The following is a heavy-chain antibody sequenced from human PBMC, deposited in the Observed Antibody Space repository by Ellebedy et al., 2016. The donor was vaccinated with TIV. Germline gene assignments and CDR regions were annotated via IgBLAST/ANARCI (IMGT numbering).Heavy chain of an antibody. CDR3: AAFPYLSSSSAY. D-gene: IGHD6-6*01. CDR2: INPNSGGT. V-gene: IGHV1-2*02. Sequence: ASVKVSCKASGYTFTGYYMHWVRQAPGQGLEWMGWINPNSGGTNYAQKFQGRVILTRDTSTNAAYVELSSLTSDDTAVYYCAAFPYLSSSSAYWGQGALVTVSS. J-gene: IGHJ4*02. CDR1: GYTFTGYY.